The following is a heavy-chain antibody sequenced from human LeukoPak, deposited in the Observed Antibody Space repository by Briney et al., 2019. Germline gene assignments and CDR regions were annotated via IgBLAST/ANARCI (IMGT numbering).Heavy chain of an antibody. J-gene: IGHJ6*03. Sequence: ETLSLTCTVSGGSISSSSYYWGWIRQAPGKGLEWVSCISSSSSYIYYADSVKGRFTISRDNAKNSLYLQMNSLRAEDTAVYYCARDPYSGSYGDYYYYMDVWGKGTTVTISS. V-gene: IGHV3-21*01. CDR3: ARDPYSGSYGDYYYYMDV. CDR1: GGSISSSS. D-gene: IGHD1-26*01. CDR2: ISSSSSYI.